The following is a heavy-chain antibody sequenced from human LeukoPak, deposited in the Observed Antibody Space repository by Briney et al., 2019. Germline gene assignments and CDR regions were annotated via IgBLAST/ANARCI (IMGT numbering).Heavy chain of an antibody. CDR2: ISNSGNTI. V-gene: IGHV3-11*04. CDR3: ARGGGYTSSWYLEAFDI. J-gene: IGHJ3*02. D-gene: IGHD6-13*01. CDR1: GFTFSDYY. Sequence: GGSLRLSCAASGFTFSDYYMSWVRQAPGKGLESVSYISNSGNTIYYPDSVKGRFTISRDNAKNSLYLQMSSLRAEDTAVYYCARGGGYTSSWYLEAFDIWGQGTMVTVSS.